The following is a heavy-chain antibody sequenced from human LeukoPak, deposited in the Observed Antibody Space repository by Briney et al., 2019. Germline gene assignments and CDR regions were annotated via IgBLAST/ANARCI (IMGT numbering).Heavy chain of an antibody. CDR1: GFTFSSYG. J-gene: IGHJ3*02. CDR2: IWYDGTNK. CDR3: ARELIVVVIADYAFDI. D-gene: IGHD3-22*01. Sequence: PGGSLRLSCAASGFTFSSYGMHWVRQAPGKGLEWVAVIWYDGTNKYYADSVKGRFTISRANSKNTLYLQMNSLRAEDTAVYYCARELIVVVIADYAFDIWGQGTMVTVSS. V-gene: IGHV3-33*01.